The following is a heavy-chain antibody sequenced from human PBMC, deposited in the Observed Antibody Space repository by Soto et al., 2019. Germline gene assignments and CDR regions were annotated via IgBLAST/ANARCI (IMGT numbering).Heavy chain of an antibody. Sequence: QVQLQESGPGLVKPSQTLSLTCTVSGGSISSGGYYWSWIRQHPGKGLEWIGYIYYSGSTYYNPSLKSRVTRSVDTSKNQFSRKLSSVTAADTAVYYWARGVQTTARVTYYFDYWGQGTMVIVSS. D-gene: IGHD5-18*01. V-gene: IGHV4-31*03. CDR3: ARGVQTTARVTYYFDY. J-gene: IGHJ4*02. CDR1: GGSISSGGYY. CDR2: IYYSGST.